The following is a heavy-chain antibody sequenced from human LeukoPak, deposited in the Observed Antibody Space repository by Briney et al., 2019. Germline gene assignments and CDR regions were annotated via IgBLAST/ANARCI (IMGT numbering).Heavy chain of an antibody. J-gene: IGHJ3*02. Sequence: SVKVSCKASGGTFSSYAISWVRQAPGQGLEWMGGIIPIFGTANYAQKFQGRVTITTDESTSTAYMELSSLGSEDTAVYYCARGIPTTIAGSAFDIWGQGTMVTVSS. CDR2: IIPIFGTA. CDR1: GGTFSSYA. D-gene: IGHD6-13*01. V-gene: IGHV1-69*05. CDR3: ARGIPTTIAGSAFDI.